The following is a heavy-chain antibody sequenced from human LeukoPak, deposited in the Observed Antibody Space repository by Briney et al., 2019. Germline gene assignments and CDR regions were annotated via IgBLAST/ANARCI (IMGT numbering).Heavy chain of an antibody. Sequence: SETLSLTCTVSGGSTNTYCWSWIRQPAEKGLEWIGRIYPSGSTYYNPSPKSRVTISIDKSKNQFSLRLTSVTAADTAVYYCARDRSGYSEYYFDYWGQGGLVTVSS. CDR1: GGSTNTYC. V-gene: IGHV4-4*07. J-gene: IGHJ4*02. CDR2: IYPSGST. D-gene: IGHD5-12*01. CDR3: ARDRSGYSEYYFDY.